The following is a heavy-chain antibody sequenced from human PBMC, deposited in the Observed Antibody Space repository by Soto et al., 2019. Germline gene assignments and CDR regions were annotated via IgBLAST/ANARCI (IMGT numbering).Heavy chain of an antibody. CDR3: ARRRQLVAALDY. V-gene: IGHV4-39*01. Sequence: QLQLQESGPGLVKPSETLSLTCTVSSGSISSSSYYWDWIRQPPGKGLEWIGSIYYSGSTNYNPSLKSRLTISVDTSKNHFSLKVTALTAADTAVYYCARRRQLVAALDYWGQGTLVTVSS. J-gene: IGHJ4*02. CDR1: SGSISSSSYY. CDR2: IYYSGST. D-gene: IGHD2-15*01.